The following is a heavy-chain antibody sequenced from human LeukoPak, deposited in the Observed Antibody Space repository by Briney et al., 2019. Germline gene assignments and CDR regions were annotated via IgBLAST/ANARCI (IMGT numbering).Heavy chain of an antibody. Sequence: PGGSLRLSCAVSGFSLSRNAMTWVRQAPGKGLQWISSISVTGDATDYEDSVKGRFTIYRDISKNTLYLQMNSLRVDDTAVYYCARSVPYGTTWYGRSDCWGQGTQVTVSS. CDR1: GFSLSRNA. J-gene: IGHJ4*02. CDR3: ARSVPYGTTWYGRSDC. V-gene: IGHV3-23*01. CDR2: ISVTGDAT. D-gene: IGHD6-13*01.